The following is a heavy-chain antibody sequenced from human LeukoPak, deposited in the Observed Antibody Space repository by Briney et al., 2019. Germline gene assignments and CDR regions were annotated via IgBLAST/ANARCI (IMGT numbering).Heavy chain of an antibody. CDR2: ISTTSSYI. CDR3: ARSSLDY. CDR1: GFTFSDYG. Sequence: PGGSLRLSCAASGFTFSDYGMSWVRQAPGKGLEWVSSISTTSSYIYYADSVKGRFTISRDNAKNSLYLQMNSLRAEDTAVYYYARSSLDYWGQGTLVTVSS. J-gene: IGHJ4*02. V-gene: IGHV3-21*01.